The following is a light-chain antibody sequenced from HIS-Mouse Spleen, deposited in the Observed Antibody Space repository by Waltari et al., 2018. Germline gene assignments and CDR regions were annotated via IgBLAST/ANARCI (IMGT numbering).Light chain of an antibody. CDR1: SSDDGRYNY. V-gene: IGLV2-14*03. CDR2: DVS. Sequence: QSALTQPDSVVGSPGQPIPISCTGTSSDDGRYNYVSWYQQHPGKAPKLMIYDVSNRPSGVSNRFSGSKSGNTASLTISGLQAEDEADYYCSSYTSSSFNVVFGGGTKLTVL. J-gene: IGLJ2*01. CDR3: SSYTSSSFNVV.